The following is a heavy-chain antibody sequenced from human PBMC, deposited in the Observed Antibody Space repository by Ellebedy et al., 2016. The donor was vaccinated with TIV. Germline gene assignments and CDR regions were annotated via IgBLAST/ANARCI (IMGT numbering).Heavy chain of an antibody. V-gene: IGHV1-69*13. J-gene: IGHJ6*02. CDR1: GGTFSSYT. D-gene: IGHD4-17*01. Sequence: ASVKVSXKALGGTFSSYTVTWVRQAPGQGLEWMGGVMSIVGTPNYAQKFRGRVTITADESTRTAYMELSSLRSEDTAVYYCARPTVTTTYYYYAVDVWGQGTAVIVSS. CDR3: ARPTVTTTYYYYAVDV. CDR2: VMSIVGTP.